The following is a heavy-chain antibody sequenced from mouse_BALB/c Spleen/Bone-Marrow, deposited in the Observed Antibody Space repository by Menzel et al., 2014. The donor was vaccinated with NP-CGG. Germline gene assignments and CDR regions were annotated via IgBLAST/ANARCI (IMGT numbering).Heavy chain of an antibody. J-gene: IGHJ4*01. CDR2: IDPANGNT. V-gene: IGHV14-3*02. CDR1: GFNIKDSY. CDR3: ATLTTVVDAMDY. Sequence: VQLQQSGAELVKPGASVKLSCTASGFNIKDSYMHWVKQRPERGLEWIGRIDPANGNTKYDPKFQGKATITADTSSDTAYLQLSSLTSEDTAVYYCATLTTVVDAMDYWGQGTSVTVSS. D-gene: IGHD1-1*01.